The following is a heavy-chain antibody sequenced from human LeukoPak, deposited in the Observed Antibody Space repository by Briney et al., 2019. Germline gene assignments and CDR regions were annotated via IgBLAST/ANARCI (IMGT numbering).Heavy chain of an antibody. Sequence: GGSLRLSCAASGFTFSSYAMHWVRQAPGKGLDWVAVISYDGSNKYYADSVKGRFTISRDNSKNTLYLQMNSLRAEDTAVYYCAKLSSSWPFDYWGQGTLVTVSS. V-gene: IGHV3-30-3*02. D-gene: IGHD6-13*01. CDR2: ISYDGSNK. J-gene: IGHJ4*02. CDR3: AKLSSSWPFDY. CDR1: GFTFSSYA.